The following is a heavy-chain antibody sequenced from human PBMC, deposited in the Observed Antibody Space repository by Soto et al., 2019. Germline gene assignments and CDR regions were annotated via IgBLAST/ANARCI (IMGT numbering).Heavy chain of an antibody. J-gene: IGHJ5*02. CDR1: GFTFSRYA. D-gene: IGHD4-17*01. Sequence: GGSLRLSCAASGFTFSRYAMSWVRQAPGKGLEWVAVISYDGSNKYYADSVKGRFTISRDNSKNTLYLQMNSLRAEDTAVYYCAKGRHGDYPYNWFDPWGQGTLVTVSS. V-gene: IGHV3-30*04. CDR2: ISYDGSNK. CDR3: AKGRHGDYPYNWFDP.